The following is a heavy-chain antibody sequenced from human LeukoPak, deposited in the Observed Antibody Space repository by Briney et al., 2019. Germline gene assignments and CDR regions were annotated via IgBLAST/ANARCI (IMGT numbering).Heavy chain of an antibody. CDR2: IYSGGST. V-gene: IGHV3-53*01. J-gene: IGHJ4*02. CDR1: GFTVSSNY. CDR3: ASLQGPVGAIDY. D-gene: IGHD1-26*01. Sequence: GGSLRLSCAASGFTVSSNYMSWVRQALGKCLEWVSLIYSGGSTYYADSVKGRFTISRDNSKNMLYLQMNSLRADDTAIYYCASLQGPVGAIDYWGQGTLVTVSS.